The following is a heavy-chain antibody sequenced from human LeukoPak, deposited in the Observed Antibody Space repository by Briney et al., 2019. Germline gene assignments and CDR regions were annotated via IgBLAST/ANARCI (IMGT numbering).Heavy chain of an antibody. D-gene: IGHD5-12*01. J-gene: IGHJ4*02. V-gene: IGHV4-30-2*01. CDR3: AREDSGAAINFDY. Sequence: SETLSLTCTVSGGSISSGGYYWSWIRQPPGKGLEWIGYIYHSGSTYYNPSLKSRVTISVDRSKNQFSLKLSSVTAADTAVYYCAREDSGAAINFDYWGQGTLVTVSS. CDR1: GGSISSGGYY. CDR2: IYHSGST.